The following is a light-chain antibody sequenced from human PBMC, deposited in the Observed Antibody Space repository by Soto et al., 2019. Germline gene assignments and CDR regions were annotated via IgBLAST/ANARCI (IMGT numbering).Light chain of an antibody. V-gene: IGKV1-8*01. Sequence: AIRLTQSPSSFSASTGDRVSITCRATQDIGTYLAWYQQIPGKAPKILIYDASTLQTGVPSRFRGSGSGTDFTLTISYLQSEDFGTYYCQQFYNYPRTFGQGTKVDIK. J-gene: IGKJ1*01. CDR3: QQFYNYPRT. CDR2: DAS. CDR1: QDIGTY.